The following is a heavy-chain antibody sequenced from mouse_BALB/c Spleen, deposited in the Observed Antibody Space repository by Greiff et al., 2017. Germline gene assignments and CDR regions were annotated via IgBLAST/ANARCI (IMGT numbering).Heavy chain of an antibody. CDR1: GYSFTSYW. V-gene: IGHV1-5*01. J-gene: IGHJ1*01. CDR2: IYPGNSDT. Sequence: EVQLQQSGTVLARPGASVKMSCKASGYSFTSYWMHWVKQRPGQGLEWIGAIYPGNSDTSYNQKFKGKAKLTAVTSASTAYMEFSSLTNEDSAVYYCTRVGDYGYWYFDVWGAGTTVTVSS. D-gene: IGHD1-1*01. CDR3: TRVGDYGYWYFDV.